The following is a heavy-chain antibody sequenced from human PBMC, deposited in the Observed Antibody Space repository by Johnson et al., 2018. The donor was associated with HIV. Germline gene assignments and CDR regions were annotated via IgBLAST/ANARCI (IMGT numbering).Heavy chain of an antibody. V-gene: IGHV3-30*12. J-gene: IGHJ3*02. CDR2: ISYDGSNK. CDR1: GFTFSSYG. D-gene: IGHD3-22*01. Sequence: VQLVESGGGVVQPGRSLRLSCAASGFTFSSYGLHWVRQAPGQGLEWVVVISYDGSNKYYADPVKGRFTLSRDNSKNTLYLQMNSLSAEDTAVYFCARDRRYYDSSGYYHDAFDIWGQGTMVTVSS. CDR3: ARDRRYYDSSGYYHDAFDI.